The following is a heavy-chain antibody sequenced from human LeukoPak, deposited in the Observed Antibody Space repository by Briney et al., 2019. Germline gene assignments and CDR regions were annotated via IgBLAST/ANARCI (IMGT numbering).Heavy chain of an antibody. D-gene: IGHD3-22*01. V-gene: IGHV3-48*02. Sequence: GGSLRLSCAASGFTFSGYAMNWVRQAPGKGLEWVSHIYISSSSNIISYADSVKGRFTISRDNAQNSLYLQMNGLRDEDTAVYYCARESYDSSGWYLDYWGQGTLVTVSS. J-gene: IGHJ4*02. CDR3: ARESYDSSGWYLDY. CDR1: GFTFSGYA. CDR2: ISSSSNII.